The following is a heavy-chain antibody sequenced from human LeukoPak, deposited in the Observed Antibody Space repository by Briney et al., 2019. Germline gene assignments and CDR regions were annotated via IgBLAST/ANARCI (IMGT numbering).Heavy chain of an antibody. V-gene: IGHV3-30*18. J-gene: IGHJ2*01. CDR2: ISYDGGNK. D-gene: IGHD6-13*01. Sequence: PGGSLRLSCAASGFTFSSYSMNWVRQAPGKGLEWVAVISYDGGNKYYADSVKGRFTISRDNSKNTLYLQMNSLRAEDTAVYYCAKERQELVYVWYFDLWGRGTLVTVSS. CDR3: AKERQELVYVWYFDL. CDR1: GFTFSSYS.